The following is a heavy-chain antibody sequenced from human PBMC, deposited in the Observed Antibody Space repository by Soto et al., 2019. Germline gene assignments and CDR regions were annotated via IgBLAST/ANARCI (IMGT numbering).Heavy chain of an antibody. CDR2: VYYSVST. CDR1: GGSVSSSSYY. V-gene: IGHV4-39*01. J-gene: IGHJ4*02. D-gene: IGHD3-9*01. CDR3: GRLEGLATISYYFDY. Sequence: QLQLQESGPGLVKPSETLSLTCTVSGGSVSSSSYYWSWVRQPPGKGLEWIGSVYYSVSTYYNPSLESRVTISVDKSKNQFSLKLMSLSAADTAVYYCGRLEGLATISYYFDYWGQGALVTVSS.